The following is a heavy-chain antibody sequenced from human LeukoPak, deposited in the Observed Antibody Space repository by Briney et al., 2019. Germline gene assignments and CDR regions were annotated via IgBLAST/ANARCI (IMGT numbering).Heavy chain of an antibody. D-gene: IGHD2-2*01. CDR2: INPSGGST. CDR1: GYTFTSYY. V-gene: IGHV1-46*03. CDR3: AIYCSSTSCYREAFDI. J-gene: IGHJ3*02. Sequence: ASVKVSCEASGYTFTSYYMHWVRQAPGQGLEWMGIINPSGGSTSYAQKFQGRVTMTRDTSTSTVYMELSSLRSEDTAVYYCAIYCSSTSCYREAFDIWGQGTMVTVSS.